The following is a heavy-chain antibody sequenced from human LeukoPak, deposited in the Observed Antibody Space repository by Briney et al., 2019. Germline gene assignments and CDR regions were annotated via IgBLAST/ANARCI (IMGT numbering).Heavy chain of an antibody. CDR3: ARFSGRN. CDR2: IKQDGSAK. V-gene: IGHV3-7*01. CDR1: GFTFSSYW. J-gene: IGHJ4*02. Sequence: GGPLSLSCAPSGFTFSSYWMSWVRRAPGKGLEWVANIKQDGSAKYYVDSVKGRFTISRDNAKNSLYLQMGSLRAEDTAVYYCARFSGRNWGQGTLVTVSS. D-gene: IGHD2-15*01.